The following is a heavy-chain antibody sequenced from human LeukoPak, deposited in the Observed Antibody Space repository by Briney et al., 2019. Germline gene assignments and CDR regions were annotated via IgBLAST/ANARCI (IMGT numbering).Heavy chain of an antibody. D-gene: IGHD3-22*01. Sequence: KTGGSLRLSCAASGFTFSNAWMNWVRQAPGKGLEWVGRIERETDGGTTDYAAPVKGRFIISRDDSKNTLYLQMNSLKTEDTAVYFCSTDPEYYGRSGYFFCPHVYWGQGTLVTVSS. CDR3: STDPEYYGRSGYFFCPHVY. J-gene: IGHJ4*02. CDR1: GFTFSNAW. V-gene: IGHV3-15*07. CDR2: IERETDGGTT.